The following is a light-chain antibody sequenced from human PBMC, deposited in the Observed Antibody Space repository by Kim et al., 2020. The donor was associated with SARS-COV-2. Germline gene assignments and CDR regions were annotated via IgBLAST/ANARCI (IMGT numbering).Light chain of an antibody. V-gene: IGLV3-1*01. J-gene: IGLJ1*01. CDR3: QVWDSSTLYV. CDR1: ELGDRY. Sequence: VSPGQTASIPCSGDELGDRYTSWYQRKPGQSPLLVIYQDTKRPSGIPERFSGSTSGNTATLTITGAQAMDEADYYCQVWDSSTLYVFGAGTKVTVL. CDR2: QDT.